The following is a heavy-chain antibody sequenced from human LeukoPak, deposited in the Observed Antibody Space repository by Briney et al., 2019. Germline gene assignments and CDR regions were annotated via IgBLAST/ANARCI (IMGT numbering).Heavy chain of an antibody. Sequence: GGSLSLSCAASGFTFSSYAMSWVRQAPGKGLEWVSTIHDNGGNTYYADSVKGRLTISRDNSKNTLYLQMNNLGAGDTAIYYCAKSTGYTYNWYDYWGQGILVTVSS. CDR1: GFTFSSYA. V-gene: IGHV3-23*01. J-gene: IGHJ5*01. D-gene: IGHD6-13*01. CDR3: AKSTGYTYNWYDY. CDR2: IHDNGGNT.